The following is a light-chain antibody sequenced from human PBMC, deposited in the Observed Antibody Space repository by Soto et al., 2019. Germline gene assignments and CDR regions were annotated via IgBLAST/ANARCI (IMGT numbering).Light chain of an antibody. CDR3: QQRCNWPPSP. CDR2: DAS. V-gene: IGKV3-11*01. Sequence: EIGLAQCRAALSLSRGERATLSCRASQSVSSYLAWYQQKPGQAPRLLIYDASNRATSIPARFSGSGSGTDFSLTISSLEPEDFAFYYCQQRCNWPPSPVGQGTRLETK. CDR1: QSVSSY. J-gene: IGKJ5*01.